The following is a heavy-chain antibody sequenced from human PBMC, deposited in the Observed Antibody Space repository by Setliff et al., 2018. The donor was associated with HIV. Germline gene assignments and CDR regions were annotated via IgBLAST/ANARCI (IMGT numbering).Heavy chain of an antibody. CDR3: ARDRLNVYSSGWGVGY. CDR2: ISTYNGNT. D-gene: IGHD6-25*01. CDR1: GYTFISYG. Sequence: ASVKVSCKTSGYTFISYGVTWVRQVPGQGLEWVGWISTYNGNTNFAQKLQGRVTMTTDTSTSTAYMELRSLRSDDTAVYYCARDRLNVYSSGWGVGYWGQGTLVTVSS. V-gene: IGHV1-18*01. J-gene: IGHJ4*02.